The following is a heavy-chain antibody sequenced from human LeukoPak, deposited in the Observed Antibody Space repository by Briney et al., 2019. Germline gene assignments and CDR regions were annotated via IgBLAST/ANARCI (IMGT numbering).Heavy chain of an antibody. J-gene: IGHJ4*02. Sequence: PGGSLRLSCSASGFTFSSYVMNWVRQAPGKGLEWVSSISGSGSTIYYADSVKGRFTISRDNAKNSLYLQMNSLRAEDTAVYYCARARSHWDQGTLVTVSS. D-gene: IGHD1-26*01. CDR3: ARARSH. CDR1: GFTFSSYV. CDR2: ISGSGSTI. V-gene: IGHV3-48*03.